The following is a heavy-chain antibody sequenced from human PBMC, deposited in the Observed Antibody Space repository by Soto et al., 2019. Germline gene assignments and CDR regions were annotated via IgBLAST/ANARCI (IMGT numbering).Heavy chain of an antibody. CDR2: INPNTGGT. V-gene: IGHV1-2*04. CDR3: ARDPVYGGNSELRYGMDV. D-gene: IGHD4-17*01. CDR1: GYTFTGYY. J-gene: IGHJ6*02. Sequence: GASVKVSCKASGYTFTGYYMHWVRQAPGQGLEWMGWINPNTGGTKYAQKFQGWVTMTRDTSISTAYMEVSRLKSDDTAVYYCARDPVYGGNSELRYGMDVWGQGTTVTVSS.